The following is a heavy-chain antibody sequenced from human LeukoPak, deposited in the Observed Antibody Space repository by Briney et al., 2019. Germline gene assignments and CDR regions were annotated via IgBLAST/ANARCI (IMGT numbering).Heavy chain of an antibody. J-gene: IGHJ4*02. CDR2: IKSKTDGGTT. V-gene: IGHV3-15*01. D-gene: IGHD2-21*02. CDR1: AFTFSNAW. CDR3: TTEPPPYCGGDCYSLDY. Sequence: PGGSLRLSCAASAFTFSNAWMSLVRQAPGKGLEWVGRIKSKTDGGTTDYAAPVKGRFTISRDDSKNTLYLQMNSLKTEDTAVYYCTTEPPPYCGGDCYSLDYWGQGTLVTVSS.